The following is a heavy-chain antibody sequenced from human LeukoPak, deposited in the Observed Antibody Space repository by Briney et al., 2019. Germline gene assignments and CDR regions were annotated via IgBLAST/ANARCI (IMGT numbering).Heavy chain of an antibody. CDR3: AALPYTTAWREY. D-gene: IGHD3-16*01. Sequence: LETLSPTCTLSGDSIYSYFWTWVRQPRGKRPEWIGYMYTSGPANYNPSLKGGVTISGDTSTNVFSLNVMSVTAEDTAIYYCAALPYTTAWREYWGQGTLVTVS. CDR1: GDSIYSYF. CDR2: MYTSGPA. V-gene: IGHV4-59*13. J-gene: IGHJ4*02.